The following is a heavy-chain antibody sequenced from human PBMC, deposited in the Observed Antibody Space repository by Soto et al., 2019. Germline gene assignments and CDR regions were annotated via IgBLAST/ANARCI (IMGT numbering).Heavy chain of an antibody. V-gene: IGHV3-74*01. CDR1: GFTFSSYW. J-gene: IGHJ4*02. CDR2: INSDGSST. CDR3: ARGGGYSYGPIARSANDY. D-gene: IGHD5-18*01. Sequence: PGGSLRLSCAASGFTFSSYWMHWVRQAPGKGLVWVSRINSDGSSTSYADSVKGRFTISRDNAKNTLYLQMNSLRAEDTAVYYCARGGGYSYGPIARSANDYWGQGTLVTVSS.